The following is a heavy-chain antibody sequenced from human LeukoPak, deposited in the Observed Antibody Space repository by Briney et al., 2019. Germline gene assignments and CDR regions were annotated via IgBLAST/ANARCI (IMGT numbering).Heavy chain of an antibody. J-gene: IGHJ6*02. V-gene: IGHV3-23*01. D-gene: IGHD2-2*02. Sequence: PGGSLRLSCEASGFTFSAYYMHWVRQAPGKGLEWVSAISGSGGSTYYADSVKGRFTISRDNSKNTLYLQMNSLRAEDTAVYYCALTQGDCSSTSCYTGLWYYYYGMDVWGQGTTVTVSS. CDR3: ALTQGDCSSTSCYTGLWYYYYGMDV. CDR2: ISGSGGST. CDR1: GFTFSAYY.